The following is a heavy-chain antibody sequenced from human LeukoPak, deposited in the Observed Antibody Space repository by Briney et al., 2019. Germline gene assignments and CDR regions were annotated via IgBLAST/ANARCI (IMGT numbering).Heavy chain of an antibody. CDR1: GFTFSSYA. D-gene: IGHD5-18*01. CDR3: ARDGVGTAMVVWDY. Sequence: PGGSLRLSCAASGFTFSSYAMHWVRQAPGKGLEWVAVISYDGSNKYYADSVKGRFTISRDNSKNTLYLQMNSLRAEDTAVYYCARDGVGTAMVVWDYWGQGTLVTVSS. CDR2: ISYDGSNK. J-gene: IGHJ4*02. V-gene: IGHV3-30-3*01.